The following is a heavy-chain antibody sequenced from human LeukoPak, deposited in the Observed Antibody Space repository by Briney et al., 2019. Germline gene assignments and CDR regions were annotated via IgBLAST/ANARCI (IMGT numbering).Heavy chain of an antibody. CDR1: GFTFSSYW. CDR2: IKQDGSEK. D-gene: IGHD6-19*01. J-gene: IGHJ3*02. CDR3: ARIARYSSGSNAFDI. Sequence: GGSLRLSCAASGFTFSSYWMTWVRQAPGKGLEWVANIKQDGSEKDYVDSVKGRFTISRDNAKNSLYLQMNSLRAEDTAVYYCARIARYSSGSNAFDIWGQGTMVTVS. V-gene: IGHV3-7*03.